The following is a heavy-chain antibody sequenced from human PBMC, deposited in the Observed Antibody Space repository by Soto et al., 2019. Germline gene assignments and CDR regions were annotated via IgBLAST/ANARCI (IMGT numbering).Heavy chain of an antibody. V-gene: IGHV4-34*01. CDR2: INHSGST. CDR1: GGSFSGYY. CDR3: ARGQSVSSSWYYYYYYMDV. J-gene: IGHJ6*03. Sequence: SETLSLTCAVYGGSFSGYYWSWIRQPPGKGLEWIGEINHSGSTNYNPSLKSRVTISVDTSKNQFSLKLSSVTAADTAVYYCARGQSVSSSWYYYYYYMDVWGKGTTVTVSS. D-gene: IGHD6-13*01.